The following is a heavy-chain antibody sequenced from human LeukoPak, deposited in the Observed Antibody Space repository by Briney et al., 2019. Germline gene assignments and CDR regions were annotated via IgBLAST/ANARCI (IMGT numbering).Heavy chain of an antibody. CDR1: GGSISSYY. CDR3: ARGGRAIVANWFDP. J-gene: IGHJ5*02. D-gene: IGHD5-12*01. Sequence: SETLSLTCTVSGGSISSYYWSWIRQPPGKGLEWIGYIHYSGSTTYNPSLKSRVTISVDTSKNQFSLKLSSVTAADTAVYYCARGGRAIVANWFDPWGQGTLVTVSS. CDR2: IHYSGST. V-gene: IGHV4-59*01.